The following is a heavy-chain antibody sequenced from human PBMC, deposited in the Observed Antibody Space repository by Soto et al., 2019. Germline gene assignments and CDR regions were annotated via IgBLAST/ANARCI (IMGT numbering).Heavy chain of an antibody. Sequence: QITLKESGPTVVKPTQTLTLTCTFTEFSLSTSEVGVVWVRQPPGKALEWLALIYWDDDKRYSPSLKNRLTIAKDASKKQVVLKVANMDTSDTATYYCVQRGVTSSALGYWGQGIQVTVSS. J-gene: IGHJ4*02. V-gene: IGHV2-5*02. D-gene: IGHD2-2*01. CDR3: VQRGVTSSALGY. CDR2: IYWDDDK. CDR1: EFSLSTSEVG.